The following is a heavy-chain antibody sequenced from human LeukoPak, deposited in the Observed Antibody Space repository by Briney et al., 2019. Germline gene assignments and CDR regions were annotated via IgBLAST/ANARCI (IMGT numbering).Heavy chain of an antibody. Sequence: GGFLRLSCTASEVTFSSYTVSWVRQAPWKGLEWVSALSDSDGSTYYADSVKGRFTISRDNSKNTLYLQMNSLRAEDTAVYFCARGGGLDVWGQGATVTVSS. D-gene: IGHD3-16*01. J-gene: IGHJ6*02. V-gene: IGHV3-23*01. CDR3: ARGGGLDV. CDR2: LSDSDGST. CDR1: EVTFSSYT.